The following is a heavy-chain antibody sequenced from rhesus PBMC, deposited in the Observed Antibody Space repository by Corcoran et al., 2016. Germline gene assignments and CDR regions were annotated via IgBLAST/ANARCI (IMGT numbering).Heavy chain of an antibody. Sequence: QVQLQESGPGVVKPSETLSLTCAVSGGSISGYYLWSWIRQPTGKGLEWIGYIYGGSGSNSDNPSLKSLVIISIDTSKNQFSLKLSSVTTADTAVYYCARVIAGTIYPDYWGQGVLVTVSS. J-gene: IGHJ4*01. D-gene: IGHD1-1-1*01. CDR1: GGSISGYYL. CDR2: IYGGSGSN. V-gene: IGHV4S7*01. CDR3: ARVIAGTIYPDY.